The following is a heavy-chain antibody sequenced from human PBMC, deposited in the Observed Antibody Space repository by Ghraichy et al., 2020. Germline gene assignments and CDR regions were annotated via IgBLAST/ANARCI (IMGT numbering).Heavy chain of an antibody. CDR2: IYNVGTT. CDR1: GFTVSNNY. V-gene: IGHV3-66*02. CDR3: ARDAAYCSGGSCLHY. Sequence: GGSLRLSCEGSGFTVSNNYMTWVRQAPGKGLEWVSVIYNVGTTYYADSVKGRFTFSRDNSKNTLYLQMNSLRPEDTAVYYCARDAAYCSGGSCLHYWGQGTLITVSS. D-gene: IGHD2-15*01. J-gene: IGHJ4*02.